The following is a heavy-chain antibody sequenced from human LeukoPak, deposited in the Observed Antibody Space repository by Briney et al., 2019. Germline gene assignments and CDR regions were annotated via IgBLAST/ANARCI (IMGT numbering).Heavy chain of an antibody. V-gene: IGHV3-30*02. Sequence: GGSLRLSCAASGFTFSSYGMHWVRQAPGKGLEWVAVIRYDGSNKYYADSVKGRFTISRDNSKNTLYLQMNSLRAEDTAVYYCAKQSVATGDFDYWGQGTLVTVSS. D-gene: IGHD5-12*01. CDR2: IRYDGSNK. CDR1: GFTFSSYG. CDR3: AKQSVATGDFDY. J-gene: IGHJ4*02.